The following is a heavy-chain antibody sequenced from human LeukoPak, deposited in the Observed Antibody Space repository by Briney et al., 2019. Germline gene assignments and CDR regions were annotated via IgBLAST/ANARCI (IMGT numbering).Heavy chain of an antibody. CDR3: ARRAYNYGMYYFDY. V-gene: IGHV4-39*01. J-gene: IGHJ4*02. CDR1: GGSISSTSYY. CDR2: IYYRGNT. Sequence: SETLSLTCTVSGGSISSTSYYWGWIRQPPGKGLEWLGSIYYRGNTYYNPSFKNRVTMSVDTSKNQFPLKLSSVTSADTAVYYCARRAYNYGMYYFDYWGQGTLVTVSS. D-gene: IGHD5-18*01.